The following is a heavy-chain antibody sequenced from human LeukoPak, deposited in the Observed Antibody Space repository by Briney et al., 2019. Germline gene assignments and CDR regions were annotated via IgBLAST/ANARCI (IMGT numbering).Heavy chain of an antibody. CDR1: AFTFSDYS. D-gene: IGHD1-26*01. Sequence: GGSLRPSCAASAFTFSDYSMNWVRQAPGKGLEWISYISGRSSTIYYADSVRGRFTISRDNAKNSMYLQMNSLRAEDTAVYYCARDRLTSGSYFFDYWGQGTLVTVSS. CDR2: ISGRSSTI. CDR3: ARDRLTSGSYFFDY. V-gene: IGHV3-48*01. J-gene: IGHJ4*02.